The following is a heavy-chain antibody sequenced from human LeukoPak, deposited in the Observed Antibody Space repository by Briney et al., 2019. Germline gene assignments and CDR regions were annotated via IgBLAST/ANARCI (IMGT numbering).Heavy chain of an antibody. CDR2: INHSGST. CDR1: GGSFSGYY. Sequence: SETLSLTCAVYGGSFSGYYWSWIRQPPGKRLEWIGEINHSGSTNYNPSLKSRVTISVDTSKNQFSLKLSSVTAADTAVYYCASSWQQLDDNSSLGQNPFDYWGQGTLVTVSS. V-gene: IGHV4-34*01. CDR3: ASSWQQLDDNSSLGQNPFDY. D-gene: IGHD6-13*01. J-gene: IGHJ4*02.